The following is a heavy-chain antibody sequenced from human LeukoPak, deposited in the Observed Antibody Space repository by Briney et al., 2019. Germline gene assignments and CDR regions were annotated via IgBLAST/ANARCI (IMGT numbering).Heavy chain of an antibody. J-gene: IGHJ6*02. V-gene: IGHV3-11*01. D-gene: IGHD6-13*01. CDR2: ISSSGSTI. Sequence: GGSLRLSCAASGFTFSDYYMSWIRQAPGKGLEWVSYISSSGSTIYYADSVKGRFTISRDNAENSLYLQMNSLRAEDTAVYYCATGSSYYYYYYGMDVWGQGTTVTVSS. CDR1: GFTFSDYY. CDR3: ATGSSYYYYYYGMDV.